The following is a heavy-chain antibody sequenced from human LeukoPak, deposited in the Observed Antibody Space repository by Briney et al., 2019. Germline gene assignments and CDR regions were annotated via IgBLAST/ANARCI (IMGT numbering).Heavy chain of an antibody. CDR1: GFTFSEYF. CDR2: TSAVGSST. V-gene: IGHV3-11*04. Sequence: GGSLRLSCAVSGFTFSEYFMRGVRQAPGKGVEWISYTSAVGSSTYFADSVRGRFTISRDNANNLLYLHMNSLRAEDTAVYYCASSLNTVMVSPYYLEYWGQGPLVTVSA. D-gene: IGHD5-18*01. J-gene: IGHJ4*02. CDR3: ASSLNTVMVSPYYLEY.